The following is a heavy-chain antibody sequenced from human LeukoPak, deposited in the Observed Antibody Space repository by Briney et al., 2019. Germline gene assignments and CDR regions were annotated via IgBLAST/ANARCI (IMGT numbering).Heavy chain of an antibody. CDR3: ARAVDIVATIPPIPYYFDY. V-gene: IGHV1-24*01. J-gene: IGHJ4*02. CDR1: GYTLTELS. CDR2: FDPEDGET. Sequence: ASVKVSCKVSGYTLTELSMHWVRQAPGKGLEWMGGFDPEDGETIYAQKFQGRVTMTEDTSTDTAYMELSSLRSEDTAVYYCARAVDIVATIPPIPYYFDYWGQGTLVTVSS. D-gene: IGHD5-12*01.